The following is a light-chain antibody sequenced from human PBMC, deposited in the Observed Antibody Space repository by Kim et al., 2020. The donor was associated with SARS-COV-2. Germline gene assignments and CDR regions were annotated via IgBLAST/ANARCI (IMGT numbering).Light chain of an antibody. J-gene: IGKJ2*01. CDR1: QSVLYSSNNKNY. CDR2: WAS. V-gene: IGKV4-1*01. CDR3: QQYSGIPYT. Sequence: DIVMTQSPDSLAVSLGERATINCKSSQSVLYSSNNKNYLAWYQQKPGQPPKLLIYWASTRESGVPDRFSGSGSGTDFTLTISSLQAEDVAVYYCQQYSGIPYTFGQVTKLEI.